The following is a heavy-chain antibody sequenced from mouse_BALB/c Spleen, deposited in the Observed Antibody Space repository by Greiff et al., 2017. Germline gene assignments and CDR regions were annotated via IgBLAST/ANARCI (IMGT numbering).Heavy chain of an antibody. CDR1: GFTFSSYT. J-gene: IGHJ2*01. CDR2: ISNGGGST. V-gene: IGHV5-12-2*01. D-gene: IGHD2-3*01. Sequence: EVHLVESGGGLVQPGGSLKLSCAASGFTFSSYTMSWVRQTPEKRLEWVAYISNGGGSTYYPDTVKGRFTISRDNAKNTLYLQMSSLKSEDTAMYYCARRRDGYFDYWGQGTTLTVSS. CDR3: ARRRDGYFDY.